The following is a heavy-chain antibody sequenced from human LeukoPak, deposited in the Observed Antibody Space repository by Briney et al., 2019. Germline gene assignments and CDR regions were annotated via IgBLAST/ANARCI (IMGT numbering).Heavy chain of an antibody. J-gene: IGHJ4*02. CDR3: ARSLSSCGWVYFDC. D-gene: IGHD6-19*01. CDR1: GYSFTGYF. CDR2: INPNTGDT. V-gene: IGHV1-2*06. Sequence: GSVKVSCKASGYSFTGYFIHWVRQAPGQGLEWMGRINPNTGDTNYAPRFQGRASMTRDTSISTAYVEVSNLRSDDTAVYYCARSLSSCGWVYFDCWGQGTLVTVSS.